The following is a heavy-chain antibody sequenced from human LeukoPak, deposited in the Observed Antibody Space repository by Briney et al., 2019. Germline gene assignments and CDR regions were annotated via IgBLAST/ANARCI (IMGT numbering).Heavy chain of an antibody. D-gene: IGHD3-10*01. V-gene: IGHV5-51*01. CDR3: ARTIFLYYYGSGSYPDY. CDR2: IYPGDSDT. Sequence: GESLKISCKGSGYSFTSYWIGWVRQMPGKGLEWMGIIYPGDSDTRYSPSFQGQVTISADKSISTAYLQWSSLKASDTAMYYCARTIFLYYYGSGSYPDYWGQGTLVTVSS. J-gene: IGHJ4*02. CDR1: GYSFTSYW.